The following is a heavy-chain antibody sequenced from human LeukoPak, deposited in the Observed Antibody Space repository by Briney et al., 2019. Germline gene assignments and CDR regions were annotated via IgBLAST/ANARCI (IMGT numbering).Heavy chain of an antibody. V-gene: IGHV3-53*01. D-gene: IGHD3-22*01. CDR2: ISSGGST. Sequence: GGSLRLSCAAAGFIVSGNYMSCVRQAPGKGLEFVSAISSGGSTYSADSVKGRFNISRENSKNTLYLQMNSLRAEDTAVYYCARGGDSSGHFECFHHWGQGTLVTVSS. CDR3: ARGGDSSGHFECFHH. CDR1: GFIVSGNY. J-gene: IGHJ1*01.